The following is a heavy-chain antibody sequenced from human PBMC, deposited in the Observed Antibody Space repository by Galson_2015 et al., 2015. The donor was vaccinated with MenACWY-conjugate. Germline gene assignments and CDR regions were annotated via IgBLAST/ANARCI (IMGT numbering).Heavy chain of an antibody. Sequence: CAISGDSVSSNSAAWTWIRQSPSRGLEWLGRTYYRSRWHNDYAVSVKSRMTINPDTSRNQLSLQPSSVTPEDTAVYYCARGVTRTSGTINWYFDFWGRGTLVTVPS. D-gene: IGHD6-13*01. J-gene: IGHJ2*01. CDR1: GDSVSSNSAA. CDR3: ARGVTRTSGTINWYFDF. CDR2: TYYRSRWHN. V-gene: IGHV6-1*01.